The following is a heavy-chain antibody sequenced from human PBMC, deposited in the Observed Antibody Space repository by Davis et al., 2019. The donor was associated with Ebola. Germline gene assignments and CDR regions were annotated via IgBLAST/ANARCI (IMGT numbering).Heavy chain of an antibody. Sequence: AASVKVSCKASGYTFTSYYMHWVRQAPGQGLEWMGIINPSGGSTSYVQKFQGRVTMTRDTSTSTVYMELSSLRSEDTAVYYCARAPMAHFGGYYYYYYGMDVWGKGTTVTVSS. J-gene: IGHJ6*04. D-gene: IGHD3-10*01. CDR2: INPSGGST. V-gene: IGHV1-46*01. CDR3: ARAPMAHFGGYYYYYYGMDV. CDR1: GYTFTSYY.